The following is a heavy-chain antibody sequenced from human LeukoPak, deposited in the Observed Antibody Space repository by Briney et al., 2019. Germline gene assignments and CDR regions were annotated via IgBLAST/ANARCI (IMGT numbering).Heavy chain of an antibody. Sequence: PGGSLRLSCGTSGFTFSSYGMHWVRQAPGKGLEWVAVISYDGSNKYYADSVKGRFTISRDNSKNTLYLQMNSLRAEDTAVYYCARGSYYYDSSGYSLDYWGQGTLVTVSS. D-gene: IGHD3-22*01. CDR2: ISYDGSNK. J-gene: IGHJ4*02. CDR1: GFTFSSYG. V-gene: IGHV3-30*19. CDR3: ARGSYYYDSSGYSLDY.